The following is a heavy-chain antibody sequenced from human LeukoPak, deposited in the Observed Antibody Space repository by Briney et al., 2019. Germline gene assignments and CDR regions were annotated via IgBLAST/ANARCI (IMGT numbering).Heavy chain of an antibody. CDR3: ARERSRLGFGELWD. CDR2: ITWNSGNI. Sequence: GGSLTLSCVVSGFNFDDYAMHWVRQVPGKGLEWVSGITWNSGNILYAASVKGRCTISRDNAKNSLFLQMNSLRTEDTALYYCARERSRLGFGELWDWGQGTLVTVSS. J-gene: IGHJ4*02. V-gene: IGHV3-9*01. D-gene: IGHD3-10*01. CDR1: GFNFDDYA.